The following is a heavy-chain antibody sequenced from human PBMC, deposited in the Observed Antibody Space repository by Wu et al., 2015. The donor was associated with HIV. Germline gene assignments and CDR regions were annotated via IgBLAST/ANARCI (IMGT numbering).Heavy chain of an antibody. CDR3: ARAINVDIVALKTIGSPNREGSEHGGWFDP. CDR1: GGTFSSYA. D-gene: IGHD5-12*01. V-gene: IGHV1-69*05. CDR2: IIPIFGTA. Sequence: QVQLVQSGAEVKKPGSSVKVSCKASGGTFSSYAISWVRQAPGQGLEWMGGIIPIFGTANYAQKFQGRVTITTDESTSTAYMELSSLRSEDTAVYYCARAINVDIVALKTIGSPNREGSEHGGWFDPWGQGTLVTVSS. J-gene: IGHJ5*02.